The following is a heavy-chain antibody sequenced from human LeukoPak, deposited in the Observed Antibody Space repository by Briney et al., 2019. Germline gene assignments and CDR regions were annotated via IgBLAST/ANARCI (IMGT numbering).Heavy chain of an antibody. Sequence: GSLRLSCAASGFTVSSSYMSWVRQPAGKGLEWVSVLYSGGATFYADSVKGRFTISRDTSKNTLYLQMNDLRADDTAVYYCTKLKGWYGEGFFDYWGQGTLVTVSS. CDR1: GFTVSSSY. CDR3: TKLKGWYGEGFFDY. V-gene: IGHV3-53*01. CDR2: LYSGGAT. J-gene: IGHJ4*02. D-gene: IGHD6-19*01.